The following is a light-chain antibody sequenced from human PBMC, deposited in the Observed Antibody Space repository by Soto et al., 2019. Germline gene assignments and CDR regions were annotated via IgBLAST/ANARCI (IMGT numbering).Light chain of an antibody. V-gene: IGKV3-20*01. CDR3: QQCGSSPWT. CDR2: AAS. CDR1: QSVSSYY. J-gene: IGKJ1*01. Sequence: EIVLTQSPGTLSLSPGERATLSCRASQSVSSYYLAWYQQKPGQAPRLLIYAASSRATGIPGRFSGGGSGTDVTLTISRLEPEDFAVYYCQQCGSSPWTFGQWTKVEIK.